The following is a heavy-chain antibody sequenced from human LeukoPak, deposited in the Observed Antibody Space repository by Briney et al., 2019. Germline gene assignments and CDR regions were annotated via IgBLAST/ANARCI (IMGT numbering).Heavy chain of an antibody. J-gene: IGHJ5*02. V-gene: IGHV4-31*03. D-gene: IGHD3-9*01. CDR2: IYYSGST. CDR3: ARDRDDILTGSHWFDP. Sequence: ASQTLSLTCTVSGGSISSGGYYWSWIRQHPGKGLEWIGYIYYSGSTYYNPSLKSRVTISVDTSKNQFSLKLSSATAADTAVYYCARDRDDILTGSHWFDPWGQGTLVTVSS. CDR1: GGSISSGGYY.